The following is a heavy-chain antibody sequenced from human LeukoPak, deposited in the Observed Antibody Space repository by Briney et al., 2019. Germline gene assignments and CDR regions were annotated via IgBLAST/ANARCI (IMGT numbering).Heavy chain of an antibody. D-gene: IGHD6-13*01. CDR2: THYSGST. V-gene: IGHV4-59*08. J-gene: IGHJ4*02. CDR1: GGSISSYY. CDR3: ARGAAGTVPFDY. Sequence: MTSETLPLTCAVSGGSISSYYWSWIRQPPGKGLEWIGYTHYSGSTDYNPSLKTRVTISVDTSKNQFSLKLSSVTAADTAVYYCARGAAGTVPFDYWGQGTLVTVSS.